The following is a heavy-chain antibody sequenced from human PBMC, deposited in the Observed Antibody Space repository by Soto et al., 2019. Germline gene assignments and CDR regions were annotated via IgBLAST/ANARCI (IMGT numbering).Heavy chain of an antibody. J-gene: IGHJ4*02. D-gene: IGHD3-22*01. Sequence: GGSLRLSCAASGFTFSSYAMSWVRQAPGKGLEWVSAISGSGGSTYYADSVKGRFTISRDNSKNTLYLQMNSLRAEDTAVYYCAKVGPYYYDSSGYYDYRGQRTLVTVSS. CDR3: AKVGPYYYDSSGYYDY. CDR2: ISGSGGST. V-gene: IGHV3-23*01. CDR1: GFTFSSYA.